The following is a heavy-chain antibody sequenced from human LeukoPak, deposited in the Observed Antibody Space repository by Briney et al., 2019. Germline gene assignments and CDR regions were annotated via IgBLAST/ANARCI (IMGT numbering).Heavy chain of an antibody. V-gene: IGHV3-23*01. CDR1: GFTFSNSD. CDR3: AKAGSYSDISVYPLAPFDF. Sequence: GGSLRPSCAASGFTFSNSDMNWVRQAPGKGLEWVSFISASGGSAHYADSVRGRFTISRDNSKNTLYLQMNSLRAEDTAVYYCAKAGSYSDISVYPLAPFDFWGQGTMVTVSS. CDR2: ISASGGSA. D-gene: IGHD3-22*01. J-gene: IGHJ3*01.